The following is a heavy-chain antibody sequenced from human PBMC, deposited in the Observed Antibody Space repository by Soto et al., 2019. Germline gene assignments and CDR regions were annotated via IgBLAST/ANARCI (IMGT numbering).Heavy chain of an antibody. CDR3: AKDPSRVSSSSNNWFDP. Sequence: PWGSLRLSCAASGFTFSSYAMSWVRQAPGKGLEWVSAISGSGGSTYHADSVKGRFTISRDNSKNTLYLQMNSLRAEDTAVYYCAKDPSRVSSSSNNWFDPWGQGTLVTVSS. V-gene: IGHV3-23*01. D-gene: IGHD6-6*01. CDR2: ISGSGGST. CDR1: GFTFSSYA. J-gene: IGHJ5*02.